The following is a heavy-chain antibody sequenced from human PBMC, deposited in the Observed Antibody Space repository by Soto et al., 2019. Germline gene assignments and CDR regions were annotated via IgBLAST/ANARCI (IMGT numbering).Heavy chain of an antibody. CDR2: IRSKPNNYAT. J-gene: IGHJ4*02. V-gene: IGHV3-73*01. CDR3: TRHTSDY. CDR1: GFTFSGSA. Sequence: EVQLVESGGGLVQPGGSLKLSRAASGFTFSGSAMHWVRLASGKGLEWVGRIRSKPNNYATAYAASVQGRFTISRDDSKNTAYLQMNSLKTEDTAVYYCTRHTSDYWGQGTLVTVSS.